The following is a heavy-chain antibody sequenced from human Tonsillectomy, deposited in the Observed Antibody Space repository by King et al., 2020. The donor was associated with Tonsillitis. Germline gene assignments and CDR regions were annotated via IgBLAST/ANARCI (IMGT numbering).Heavy chain of an antibody. CDR3: ARDLLGYNDYDAY. CDR2: IKQGGSER. CDR1: GFSFSTYW. V-gene: IGHV3-7*01. Sequence: VQLVESGGGLVQPGGSLRLSCAASGFSFSTYWMSWVRQAPGKGLEWVANIKQGGSERYYVDSVKGRFTISRDNAKNSLYLQMNSLRVEDTAVYYCARDLLGYNDYDAYWGQGTLVTVSS. J-gene: IGHJ4*02. D-gene: IGHD5-12*01.